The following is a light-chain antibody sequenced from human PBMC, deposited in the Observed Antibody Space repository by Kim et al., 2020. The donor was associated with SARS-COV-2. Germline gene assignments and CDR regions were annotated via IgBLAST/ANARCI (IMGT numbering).Light chain of an antibody. CDR3: MQGTPWPPGIT. J-gene: IGKJ2*01. V-gene: IGKV2-30*01. Sequence: EAVLTQSPLSLPVTLGQPASISCTSSQSLIYSDGNTYFNWFQQRPGQSPRRLIYMVSNRDSGVPDRFSGSGSGTDFTLKISRVEAEDFVVYSCMQGTPWPPGITFGQGTKLEI. CDR1: QSLIYSDGNTY. CDR2: MVS.